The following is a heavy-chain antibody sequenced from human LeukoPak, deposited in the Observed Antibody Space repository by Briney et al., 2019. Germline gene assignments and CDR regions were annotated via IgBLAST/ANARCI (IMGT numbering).Heavy chain of an antibody. V-gene: IGHV4-59*08. CDR2: IYYSGST. J-gene: IGHJ5*02. D-gene: IGHD6-6*01. Sequence: KPSETLSLTCTVSGGSISSYYWSWIRQPPGKGLEWIGYIYYSGSTNYNPSLKSRVTISVDTSKNQFSLKLSSVTAADTAVYYCAKSSSSGSSFDPWGQGTLVTVSS. CDR1: GGSISSYY. CDR3: AKSSSSGSSFDP.